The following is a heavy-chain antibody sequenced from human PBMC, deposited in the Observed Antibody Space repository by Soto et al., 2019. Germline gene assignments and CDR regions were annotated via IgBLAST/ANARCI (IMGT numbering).Heavy chain of an antibody. J-gene: IGHJ4*02. V-gene: IGHV4-59*08. Sequence: SETLSLTCTVSGGSISSYYWSWIRQPPGKGLEWIGYIYYSGSTNYNPSLKSRVTISVDTSKNQFSLKLNSVTAADTAVYYCARSKAGYCSGGRCQKYFFDYWGQGTLVTVSS. CDR3: ARSKAGYCSGGRCQKYFFDY. CDR2: IYYSGST. D-gene: IGHD2-15*01. CDR1: GGSISSYY.